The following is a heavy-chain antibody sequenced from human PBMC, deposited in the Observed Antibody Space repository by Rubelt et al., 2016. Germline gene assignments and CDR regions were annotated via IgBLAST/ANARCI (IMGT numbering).Heavy chain of an antibody. V-gene: IGHV3-23*01. D-gene: IGHD6-19*01. CDR3: AKALASSAWQDFAY. CDR1: GFTFSSYA. Sequence: EVQLLESGGGLVQPGGSLRLSCAASGFTFSSYAMSWVRQAPGKGLEWVSGISGSGGGTYYADPVKGRFTISRVNSKNTLYLQMNGLRAEDTAVYYCAKALASSAWQDFAYWGQGTLVTVSA. CDR2: ISGSGGGT. J-gene: IGHJ4*02.